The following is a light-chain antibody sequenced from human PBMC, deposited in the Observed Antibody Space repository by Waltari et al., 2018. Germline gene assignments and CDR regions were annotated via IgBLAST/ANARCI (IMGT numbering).Light chain of an antibody. J-gene: IGLJ1*01. CDR2: GVN. CDR1: ITDVGGYDF. CDR3: SSYTTSGTLV. Sequence: QSAPTQPASVSGSPGQSITISCTGTITDVGGYDFVSWHQQYPGKAPKVMIYGVNNRPSGVSNRFSGSKSGNTASLIISGLQADDEADYYCSSYTTSGTLVFGTGTKVTVL. V-gene: IGLV2-14*01.